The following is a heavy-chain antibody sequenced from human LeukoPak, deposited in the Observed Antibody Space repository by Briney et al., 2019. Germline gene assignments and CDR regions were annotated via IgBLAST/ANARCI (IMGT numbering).Heavy chain of an antibody. Sequence: GGSLRLSCAASGLTFSDYYMSWIRQAPGKGLEWVSYISSSDNTIYYADSVKGRFTISRDNAKNSLYLQMNSLRAEDTAVYYCARDRGDSSWYNRFDYWGQGTLVTVSS. D-gene: IGHD6-13*01. CDR1: GLTFSDYY. CDR3: ARDRGDSSWYNRFDY. J-gene: IGHJ4*02. CDR2: ISSSDNTI. V-gene: IGHV3-11*04.